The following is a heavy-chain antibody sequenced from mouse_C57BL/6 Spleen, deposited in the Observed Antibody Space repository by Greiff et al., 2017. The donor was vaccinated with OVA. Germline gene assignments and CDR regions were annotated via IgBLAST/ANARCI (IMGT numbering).Heavy chain of an antibody. J-gene: IGHJ2*01. CDR1: GFTFSSYA. D-gene: IGHD1-1*01. Sequence: EVKVEESGGGLVKPGGSLKLSCAASGFTFSSYAMSWVRQTPEKRLEWVATISDGGSYTYYPDNVKGRFTISSDNAKNNLYLQMSHLKSEDTAMYYCARDHGDYYGSSSYFDYWGQGTTLTVSS. CDR2: ISDGGSYT. V-gene: IGHV5-4*01. CDR3: ARDHGDYYGSSSYFDY.